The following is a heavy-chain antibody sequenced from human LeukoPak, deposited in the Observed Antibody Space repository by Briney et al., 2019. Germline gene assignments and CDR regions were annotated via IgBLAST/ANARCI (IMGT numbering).Heavy chain of an antibody. CDR3: ARAGSPGEYYDSRYQPIPIYAFNV. CDR2: IIPASGTT. J-gene: IGHJ3*01. V-gene: IGHV1-69*05. D-gene: IGHD3-22*01. CDR1: GGSFSTFA. Sequence: GASVKVSCKVSGGSFSTFAISWVRQAPGQGLEWVGGIIPASGTTDYAQKFQGRVTITTDVSTNTAFLQLISPTSEDTATYFCARAGSPGEYYDSRYQPIPIYAFNVWGQGTMITVSS.